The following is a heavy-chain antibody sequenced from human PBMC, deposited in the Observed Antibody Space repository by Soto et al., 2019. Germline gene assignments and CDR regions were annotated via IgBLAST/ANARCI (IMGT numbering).Heavy chain of an antibody. CDR3: ERAASSGWYDLYYFDY. V-gene: IGHV4-61*01. CDR2: IYYSGST. CDR1: GGSVSSGSYY. Sequence: SETLSLTCTVSGGSVSSGSYYWSWIRQPPGKGLEWIGYIYYSGSTNYNPSLKSRVTISVDTSKNQFSLKLSSVTAAETAVYYCERAASSGWYDLYYFDYWGQGTLVTVSS. J-gene: IGHJ4*02. D-gene: IGHD6-19*01.